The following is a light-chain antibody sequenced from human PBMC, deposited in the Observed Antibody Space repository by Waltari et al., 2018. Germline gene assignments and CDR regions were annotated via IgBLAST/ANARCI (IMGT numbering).Light chain of an antibody. V-gene: IGKV1-39*01. J-gene: IGKJ1*01. CDR2: AAS. CDR1: QSIRIY. Sequence: DIQMTQSPSSLSASVEDRVSITCRTSQSIRIYLNWYQQKPGKAPKLLIYAASSLQSGVPSRFSGGGSGTDFTLTISSLQPEDFATYYCQQSYSTLRTFGQGTRVEIK. CDR3: QQSYSTLRT.